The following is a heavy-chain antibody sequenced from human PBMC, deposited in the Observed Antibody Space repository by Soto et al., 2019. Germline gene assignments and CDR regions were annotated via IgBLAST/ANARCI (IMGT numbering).Heavy chain of an antibody. CDR2: IYHTGIT. V-gene: IGHV4-4*02. J-gene: IGHJ6*02. Sequence: SETLSLTCAVSGFSISNNNWWTWVRQPPGQGLEWVGDIYHTGITNYSPSLKSRVTISVDKSKNQFSLKLTSVTAADTAVYYCARLISSGLYSYFVMDFWGQGTPVTVS. CDR3: ARLISSGLYSYFVMDF. CDR1: GFSISNNNW.